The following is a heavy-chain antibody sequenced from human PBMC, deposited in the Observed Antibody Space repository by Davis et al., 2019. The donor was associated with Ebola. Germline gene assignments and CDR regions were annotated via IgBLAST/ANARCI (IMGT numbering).Heavy chain of an antibody. CDR3: SVSNSVDY. D-gene: IGHD4-23*01. Sequence: GGSLRLSCAASGFTFSGSAMHWVRQASGKGLEWVGRIRSKANSYATAYAASVKGRFTISRDDSKNTAYLQMNSLKTEDTAVYYCSVSNSVDYWGQGNLVTVSS. CDR2: IRSKANSYAT. CDR1: GFTFSGSA. J-gene: IGHJ4*02. V-gene: IGHV3-73*01.